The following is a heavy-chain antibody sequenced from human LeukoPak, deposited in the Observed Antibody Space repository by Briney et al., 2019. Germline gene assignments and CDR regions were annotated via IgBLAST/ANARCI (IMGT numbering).Heavy chain of an antibody. CDR1: GGSISSSNW. J-gene: IGHJ6*03. Sequence: SETLSLTCAVSGGSISSSNWWSWVRQPPGKGLEWIGEIYHSGSTNYNPSLKSRVTISVDKSKNQFSLKLSSVTAADTAVYYCARGPDYNVASMDVWGKGTTVTVSS. D-gene: IGHD4-11*01. CDR3: ARGPDYNVASMDV. V-gene: IGHV4-4*02. CDR2: IYHSGST.